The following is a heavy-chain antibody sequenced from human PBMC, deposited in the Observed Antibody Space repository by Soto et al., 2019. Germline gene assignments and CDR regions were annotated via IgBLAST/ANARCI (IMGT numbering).Heavy chain of an antibody. D-gene: IGHD2-15*01. CDR2: INHRGST. J-gene: IGHJ4*02. Sequence: SETLSLTCAVYGGSFSGYYWSWIRQPPGKGLEWIGEINHRGSTNYNPSLKSRVTISVDTSKNQFSLKLSSVTAADTAVYYCARREGDCGGGSCYLFTFDYWGQGTLVTVSS. CDR3: ARREGDCGGGSCYLFTFDY. CDR1: GGSFSGYY. V-gene: IGHV4-34*01.